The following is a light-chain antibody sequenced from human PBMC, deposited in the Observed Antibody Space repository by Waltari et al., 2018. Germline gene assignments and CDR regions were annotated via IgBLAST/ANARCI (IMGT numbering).Light chain of an antibody. CDR1: QSVSSN. Sequence: EVVITQCPATLSLCPGERATLPGRASQSVSSNLAWYQQKPGQAPMLLIYSASTRATGIPARFSGSGSGTEFTLTISSLQSEDFAVYYCQQYNNWPPEGTFGPGTKVDLK. CDR3: QQYNNWPPEGT. J-gene: IGKJ3*01. V-gene: IGKV3-15*01. CDR2: SAS.